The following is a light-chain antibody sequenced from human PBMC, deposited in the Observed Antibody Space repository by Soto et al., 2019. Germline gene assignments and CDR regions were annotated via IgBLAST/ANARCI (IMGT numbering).Light chain of an antibody. CDR3: QQRSSWPPS. Sequence: EIVLTQSPATLSLSPGERATRSCRASQSVSSYLAWYQQKPGQAPRLLIYDASNRATGIPARFSGSGSGTDFTLTISSLEPEDFAVYYCQQRSSWPPSFGQGTKLEIK. CDR1: QSVSSY. J-gene: IGKJ2*01. V-gene: IGKV3-11*01. CDR2: DAS.